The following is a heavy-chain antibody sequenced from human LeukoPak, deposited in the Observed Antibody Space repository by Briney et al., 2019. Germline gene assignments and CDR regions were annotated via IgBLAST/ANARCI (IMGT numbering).Heavy chain of an antibody. CDR1: GETVSSGGYY. Sequence: SQTLSLTCTVSGETVSSGGYYWSWIRQHPGKGLEWIGNIYYSGSTYYNPTLRSRVTISIDTSKNQFSLKMTSVTAADMAVYFCARRGIAPRLMYGFQNWFDPWGQGTLVTVSS. J-gene: IGHJ5*02. V-gene: IGHV4-31*03. CDR3: ARRGIAPRLMYGFQNWFDP. D-gene: IGHD6-13*01. CDR2: IYYSGST.